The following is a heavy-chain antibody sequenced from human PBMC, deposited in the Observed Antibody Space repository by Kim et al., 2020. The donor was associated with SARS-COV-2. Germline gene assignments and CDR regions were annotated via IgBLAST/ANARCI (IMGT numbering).Heavy chain of an antibody. J-gene: IGHJ6*01. V-gene: IGHV3-74*01. CDR2: IKSDGSNT. D-gene: IGHD6-19*01. CDR3: ARSFSVAGSNPYYYGMDV. Sequence: GGSLRLSCAASGFIFSSYWMHWVRQAPGKGLVWVSRIKSDGSNTGYADSVKGRFTISRDNAKNTLYLQMNSLRAEDTAVYYCARSFSVAGSNPYYYGMDV. CDR1: GFIFSSYW.